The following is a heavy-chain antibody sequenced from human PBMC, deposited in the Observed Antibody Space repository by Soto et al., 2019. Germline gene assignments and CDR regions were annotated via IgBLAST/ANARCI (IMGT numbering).Heavy chain of an antibody. J-gene: IGHJ3*02. CDR1: GYTFTSYY. CDR3: ATDDRGSYRRDAFDI. V-gene: IGHV1-8*01. CDR2: MNPENGET. Sequence: GASVKVSCKASGYTFTSYYINWVRQATGQGLEWMGWMNPENGETSYAQKFQGRVTMTEDTSTDTAYMELSSLRSEDTAVYYCATDDRGSYRRDAFDIWGQGTMVTV. D-gene: IGHD1-26*01.